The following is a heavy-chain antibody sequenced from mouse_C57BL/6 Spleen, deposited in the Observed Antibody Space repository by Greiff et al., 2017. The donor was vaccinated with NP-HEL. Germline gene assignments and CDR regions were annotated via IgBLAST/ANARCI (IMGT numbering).Heavy chain of an antibody. CDR3: TRCYYGYDFDY. Sequence: VQLQQSGAELVRPGASVTLSCKASGYTFTDYEMHWVKQTPVHGLEWIGAIDPETGGTAYNQKFKGKAILTADKSSSTAYLELRSLTSEDSAVYYCTRCYYGYDFDYWGQGTTLTVSS. J-gene: IGHJ2*01. CDR1: GYTFTDYE. CDR2: IDPETGGT. D-gene: IGHD2-2*01. V-gene: IGHV1-15*01.